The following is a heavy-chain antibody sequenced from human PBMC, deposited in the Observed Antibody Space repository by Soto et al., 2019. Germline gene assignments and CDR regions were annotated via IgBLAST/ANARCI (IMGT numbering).Heavy chain of an antibody. CDR2: ISPYDDNT. CDR3: AKGGYYDSGGSRNCPYYGMDA. D-gene: IGHD3-22*01. Sequence: QVQLVQSGTEVKKPGASVKVSCKASGYTFNSYGISWVRQAPGQGLEWMGWISPYDDNTNYAQNLQGRVTMTTGTSTRTAYMELRSMRSDDTAVYYCAKGGYYDSGGSRNCPYYGMDAWGHGTTVTVS. CDR1: GYTFNSYG. V-gene: IGHV1-18*01. J-gene: IGHJ6*02.